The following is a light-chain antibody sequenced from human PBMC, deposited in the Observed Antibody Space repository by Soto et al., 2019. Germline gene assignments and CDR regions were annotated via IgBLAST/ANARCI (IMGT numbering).Light chain of an antibody. CDR2: GAS. Sequence: EIVLTQSPGTLSLSPGEGASLSCKASQSVYNNYLAWYQHKPGRSPRLLIYGASTRAAGIPDRFSGSGSGTDFTLTITRLDPEDFAIYYCQQYGDLPWTFGQGTKVEN. V-gene: IGKV3-20*01. CDR3: QQYGDLPWT. CDR1: QSVYNNY. J-gene: IGKJ1*01.